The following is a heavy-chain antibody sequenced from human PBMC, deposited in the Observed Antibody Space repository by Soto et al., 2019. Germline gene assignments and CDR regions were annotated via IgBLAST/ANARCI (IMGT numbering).Heavy chain of an antibody. Sequence: QVQLVQSGAEVKKPGSSVKVSCKASGGTFSSYAISWVRQAPGQGLEWMGGIIPIFGTANYAQKFQGRVTITADESTSTAYMELSSPRSEDTAVYYCARDRYCSGGSCYSRLAYYYGMDVWGQGTTVTVSS. CDR1: GGTFSSYA. D-gene: IGHD2-15*01. V-gene: IGHV1-69*01. CDR3: ARDRYCSGGSCYSRLAYYYGMDV. CDR2: IIPIFGTA. J-gene: IGHJ6*02.